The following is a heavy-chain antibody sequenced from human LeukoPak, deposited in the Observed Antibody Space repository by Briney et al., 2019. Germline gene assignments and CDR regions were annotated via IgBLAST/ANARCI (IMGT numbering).Heavy chain of an antibody. V-gene: IGHV3-15*01. CDR1: GFTFTNAW. J-gene: IGHJ4*02. CDR2: IKSKTDGETT. Sequence: PGGSLRLSCVDSGFTFTNAWMSWVRQAPGKGLEWIGRIKSKTDGETTNYAEPVRGRFTISRDDSKSAVYLQMNSLKIENTAVYYCTTDLGTYYHGSQRLIPIDYWGQGTLVTVSS. D-gene: IGHD3-10*01. CDR3: TTDLGTYYHGSQRLIPIDY.